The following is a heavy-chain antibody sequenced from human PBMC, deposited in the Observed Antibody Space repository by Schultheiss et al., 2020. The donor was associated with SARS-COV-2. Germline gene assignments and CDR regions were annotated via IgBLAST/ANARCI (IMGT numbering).Heavy chain of an antibody. V-gene: IGHV4-59*01. CDR2: IYYSGST. CDR3: ARDSVEQLWLRPYYYYGMDV. Sequence: SETLSLTCTVSGGSISSYYWSWIRQPPGKGLEWIGYIYYSGSTNYNPSLKSRVTISVDTSKNQFSLKLSSVTAADTAVYYCARDSVEQLWLRPYYYYGMDVWGQGTTVTVSS. CDR1: GGSISSYY. J-gene: IGHJ6*02. D-gene: IGHD5-18*01.